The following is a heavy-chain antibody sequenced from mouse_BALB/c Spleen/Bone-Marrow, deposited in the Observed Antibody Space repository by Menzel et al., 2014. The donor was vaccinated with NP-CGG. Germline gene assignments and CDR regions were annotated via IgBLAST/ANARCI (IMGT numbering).Heavy chain of an antibody. CDR2: INPSNGRT. Sequence: QVHVKQSGAELVKPGASVKLSCKASGYTFTSYWMHWVKQRPGQGLEWIGEINPSNGRTNYNEKFKSKATLTVDKSSSTAYMQLSSLTSEDSAVYYCARTYFDCWGQGTTLTVSS. CDR3: ARTYFDC. CDR1: GYTFTSYW. J-gene: IGHJ2*01. V-gene: IGHV1S81*02.